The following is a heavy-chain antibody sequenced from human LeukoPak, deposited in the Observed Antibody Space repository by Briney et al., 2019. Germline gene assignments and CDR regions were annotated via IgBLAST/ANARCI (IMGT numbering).Heavy chain of an antibody. Sequence: SGTLSLTCAVSGGSISSSNWWSWVRQPPGKGLEWIGEIYHSGSTNYNPSLKSRVTISVDKSKNQFSLKLSSVTAADTAVYYCAKDRDYGADAFDIWGQGTMVTVSS. J-gene: IGHJ3*02. V-gene: IGHV4-4*02. CDR3: AKDRDYGADAFDI. D-gene: IGHD4-17*01. CDR1: GGSISSSNW. CDR2: IYHSGST.